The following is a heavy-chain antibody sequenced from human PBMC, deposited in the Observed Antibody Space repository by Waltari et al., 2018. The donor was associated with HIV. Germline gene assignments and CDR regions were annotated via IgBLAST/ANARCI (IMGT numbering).Heavy chain of an antibody. J-gene: IGHJ6*02. CDR3: TRAQSHVHGLGG. CDR2: INLSSGGR. V-gene: IGHV1-2*02. CDR1: GYTFTDYY. Sequence: QAHLVQSGAELKKSGASVKVYCKPSGYTFTDYYIHWVRQAPGQGLDWMGWINLSSGGRDFSRKVRGRVTMTRDRCISTAYMQLGSLGSDDPGIYYCTRAQSHVHGLGGWGQGTTVTVSS.